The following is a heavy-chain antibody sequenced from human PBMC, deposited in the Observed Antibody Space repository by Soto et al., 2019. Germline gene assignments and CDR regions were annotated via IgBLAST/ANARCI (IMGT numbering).Heavy chain of an antibody. J-gene: IGHJ4*02. Sequence: QVHLVQSGAEVKKPGASVKVSCKASGYTFTDDGIIWVRQAPGQGLEWMGWISPYNGNTNYPQKLQGRVTMTTDTSTSTAYMELRSLRSDDTAVYYCASERTGYDYFDYWGQGTLVTVSS. CDR1: GYTFTDDG. CDR3: ASERTGYDYFDY. D-gene: IGHD5-12*01. V-gene: IGHV1-18*01. CDR2: ISPYNGNT.